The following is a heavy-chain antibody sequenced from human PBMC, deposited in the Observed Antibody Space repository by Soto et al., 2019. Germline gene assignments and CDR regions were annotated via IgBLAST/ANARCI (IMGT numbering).Heavy chain of an antibody. Sequence: PVGSLRLSCAASGFTFSSYAMSWVRQAPGKGLEWVSAISGSGGSAYYADSVKGRFTISRDNSKNTLYLQMNSLRAEDTAVYYCAKSKVGATRSSFDYWGQGTPVTVSS. D-gene: IGHD1-26*01. V-gene: IGHV3-23*01. J-gene: IGHJ4*02. CDR3: AKSKVGATRSSFDY. CDR2: ISGSGGSA. CDR1: GFTFSSYA.